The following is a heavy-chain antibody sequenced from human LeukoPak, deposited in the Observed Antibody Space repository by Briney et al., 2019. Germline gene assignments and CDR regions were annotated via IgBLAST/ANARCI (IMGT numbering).Heavy chain of an antibody. CDR2: IWSDASNR. V-gene: IGHV3-33*01. CDR3: ARDAQRGFDYSNSLEY. CDR1: GFIFSHYG. Sequence: PGGPLRLSCAASGFIFSHYGMHWVRQAPGKGLEWVADIWSDASNRFHAGSVKGRFTISRDDSQNTLFLQMNSPRAEDTAMYYCARDAQRGFDYSNSLEYWGHGTLVTVSS. J-gene: IGHJ4*01. D-gene: IGHD4-11*01.